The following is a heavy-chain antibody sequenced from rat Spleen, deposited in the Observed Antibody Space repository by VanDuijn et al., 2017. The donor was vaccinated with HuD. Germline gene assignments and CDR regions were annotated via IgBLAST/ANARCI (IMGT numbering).Heavy chain of an antibody. CDR2: ISYDGSNT. CDR3: AGGGHSAFNWFAY. D-gene: IGHD3-3*01. V-gene: IGHV5-29*01. J-gene: IGHJ3*01. CDR1: GFTFSDYY. Sequence: EVQLVESDGGLVQPGRSLKLSCAASGFTFSDYYMAWVRQAPTKGLEWVATISYDGSNTYYRDSVKGRFTISRDNAESTLHLQMNNLRSEDTAMYYCAGGGHSAFNWFAYWGQGTLVTVSS.